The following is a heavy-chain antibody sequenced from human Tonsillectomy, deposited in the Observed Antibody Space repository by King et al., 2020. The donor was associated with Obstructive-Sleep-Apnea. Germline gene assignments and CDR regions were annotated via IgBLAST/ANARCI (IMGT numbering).Heavy chain of an antibody. CDR1: GFTFSRFG. CDR3: TRDPDLFH. CDR2: ITSSGRFI. D-gene: IGHD1-14*01. Sequence: QLVQSGGGLVKYGGSLRLSCEGSGFTFSRFGLNWVRQRPGKGLEWGSTITSSGRFINYAESVKGRFTISRDNAKNSVFLQMNSLRADDTAVYYCTRDPDLFHWGQGTLVTVSS. J-gene: IGHJ4*02. V-gene: IGHV3-21*01.